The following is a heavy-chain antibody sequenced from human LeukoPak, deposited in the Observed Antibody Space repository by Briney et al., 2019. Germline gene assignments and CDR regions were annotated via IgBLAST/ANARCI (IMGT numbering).Heavy chain of an antibody. V-gene: IGHV3-30*04. CDR1: GFTFSSYA. Sequence: GRSLRLSCAASGFTFSSYAIHWVRQAPGKGLEWVAVISYDGSNKYYADSVKGRFTISRDNSKNTLYLQMNSLRAEDTAVYYCARQYCSGGSCYARWFDPWGQGTLVTVSS. CDR2: ISYDGSNK. J-gene: IGHJ5*02. CDR3: ARQYCSGGSCYARWFDP. D-gene: IGHD2-15*01.